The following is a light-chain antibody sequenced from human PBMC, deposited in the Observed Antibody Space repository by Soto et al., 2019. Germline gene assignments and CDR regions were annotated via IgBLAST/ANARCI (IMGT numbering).Light chain of an antibody. Sequence: FKQSPITLSFSPGESATLSCRASQSVSSSYLAWCQQKPGQAPRLLIYDVSRRATGIPERFSGSGSGTDFTLIISSLEPGDFAVYYCQQYGSSPRTFGQGTKVDIK. CDR3: QQYGSSPRT. CDR2: DVS. V-gene: IGKV3-20*01. CDR1: QSVSSSY. J-gene: IGKJ1*01.